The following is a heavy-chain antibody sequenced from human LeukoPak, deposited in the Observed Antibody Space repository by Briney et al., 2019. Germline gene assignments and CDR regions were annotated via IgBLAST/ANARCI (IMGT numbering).Heavy chain of an antibody. CDR1: GGSIRSTTYY. D-gene: IGHD1-26*01. Sequence: SETLSLTCSVSGGSIRSTTYYWSWIRQPPGKGLEWIGEINHSGSTNYNPSLKSRVTISVDTSKNQFSLKLSSVTAADTAVYYCARDWHNGKCCYWYFDLWGRGTLVTVSS. V-gene: IGHV4-39*07. CDR3: ARDWHNGKCCYWYFDL. J-gene: IGHJ2*01. CDR2: INHSGST.